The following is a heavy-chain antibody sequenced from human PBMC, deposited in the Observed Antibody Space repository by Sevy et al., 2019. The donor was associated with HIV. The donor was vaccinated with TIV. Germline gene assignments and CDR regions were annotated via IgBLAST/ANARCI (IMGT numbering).Heavy chain of an antibody. CDR2: INPSGGYT. CDR1: GYTFTSYY. V-gene: IGHV1-46*03. Sequence: ASVKVSCKASGYTFTSYYMHWVRQAPGQGLEWMGIINPSGGYTTYAQKFQGRVTMTRDTSTSTVYMELSSLRSEDTAGYYCASEGGSSSKFTWFDPWGQGTLVTVSS. CDR3: ASEGGSSSKFTWFDP. J-gene: IGHJ5*02. D-gene: IGHD6-6*01.